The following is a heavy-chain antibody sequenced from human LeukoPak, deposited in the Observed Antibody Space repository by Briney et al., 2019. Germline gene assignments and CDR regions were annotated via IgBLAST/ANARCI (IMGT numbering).Heavy chain of an antibody. Sequence: GGSLRLSCAASGFTFSSYWMHWVRQAPGKGLEWVSSISSSSSYIYYADSVKGRFTISRDNAKNSLYLQMNSLRAEDTAVYYCARDSSSSSWYAIDYWGQGTLVAVSS. CDR2: ISSSSSYI. J-gene: IGHJ4*02. D-gene: IGHD6-13*01. CDR1: GFTFSSYW. V-gene: IGHV3-21*01. CDR3: ARDSSSSSWYAIDY.